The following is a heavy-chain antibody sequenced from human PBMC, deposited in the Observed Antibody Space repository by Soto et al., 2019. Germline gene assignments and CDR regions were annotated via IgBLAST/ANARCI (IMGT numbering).Heavy chain of an antibody. CDR1: GFTFSNYG. J-gene: IGHJ4*02. Sequence: GGSRRLSCAASGFTFSNYGMHWVRQAPGKGLEWVAVISYDGRVTFYADSVKGRFTISRDNSKNTMYLQMNSLKPEDTAVYYCARELTTSGDLDFWGQGVLVTVSS. V-gene: IGHV3-30*19. CDR3: ARELTTSGDLDF. CDR2: ISYDGRVT. D-gene: IGHD1-26*01.